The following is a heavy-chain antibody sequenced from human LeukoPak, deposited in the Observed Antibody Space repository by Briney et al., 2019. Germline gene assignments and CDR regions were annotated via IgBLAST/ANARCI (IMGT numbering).Heavy chain of an antibody. J-gene: IGHJ5*02. Sequence: GASVKVSCKACGYTFTSYYMHWVRQAPGRGLEWMGLINPTGGSTGYAQKFHGRVTMTRDMSPSTDYMELSSLRSEDTAIYYSARDNSVGDNAWWFDPWGQGTLVTISS. D-gene: IGHD1-26*01. CDR3: ARDNSVGDNAWWFDP. CDR1: GYTFTSYY. CDR2: INPTGGST. V-gene: IGHV1-46*01.